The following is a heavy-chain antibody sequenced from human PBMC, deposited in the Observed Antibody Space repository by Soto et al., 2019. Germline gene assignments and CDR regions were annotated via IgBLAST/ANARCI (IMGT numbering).Heavy chain of an antibody. CDR3: VRTSLVVAAATREDY. Sequence: GGSLRLSCAASGFTFNNYAMNWVRQAPGKGLEWVATISATGGSTCYAGSVKGRFTISRDNAKNTLYLQMNSLRAEDTAVYYCVRTSLVVAAATREDYWGQGTLVTVSS. V-gene: IGHV3-23*01. CDR2: ISATGGST. D-gene: IGHD2-15*01. J-gene: IGHJ4*02. CDR1: GFTFNNYA.